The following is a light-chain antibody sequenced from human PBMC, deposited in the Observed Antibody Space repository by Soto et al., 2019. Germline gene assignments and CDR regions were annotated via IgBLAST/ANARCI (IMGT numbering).Light chain of an antibody. J-gene: IGKJ1*01. CDR2: GTS. CDR3: QQYGRSPWT. V-gene: IGKV3-20*01. CDR1: QSVSSSD. Sequence: EIVLTQSPGTLSLSPGERATLSCGASQSVSSSDLAWYQQKPGQAPRLLIYGTSNRATGIPDRFSGSGSGTDFTLTSSRLEPEEFAVYYCQQYGRSPWTFGQGTKVEVK.